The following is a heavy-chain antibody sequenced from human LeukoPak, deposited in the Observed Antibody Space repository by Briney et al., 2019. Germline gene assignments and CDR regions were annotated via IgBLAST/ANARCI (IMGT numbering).Heavy chain of an antibody. J-gene: IGHJ4*02. Sequence: GGSLRLSCGASGFTFSSCGMHWVRQAPGKGLEWVAVISYDGSNKYYADSVKGRFTISRDNSKNTLYLQMNSLRAEDTAVYYCVKDSAPRVSRFDYWGQGTLVSVSS. CDR1: GFTFSSCG. CDR3: VKDSAPRVSRFDY. CDR2: ISYDGSNK. V-gene: IGHV3-30*18.